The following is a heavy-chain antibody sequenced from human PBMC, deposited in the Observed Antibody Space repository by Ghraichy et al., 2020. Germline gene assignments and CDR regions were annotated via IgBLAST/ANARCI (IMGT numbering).Heavy chain of an antibody. CDR2: IERDGSEK. V-gene: IGHV3-7*03. Sequence: GGSLRLSCGASGFTFSNYWMSWVRQAPGKGLEWVANIERDGSEKHYLDSVKGRFTISRDNARSSLYLQLSSLRAEDTAVYYCARDGGYCEGISCPGDSWGQGTLVTVSS. J-gene: IGHJ4*02. CDR1: GFTFSNYW. CDR3: ARDGGYCEGISCPGDS. D-gene: IGHD2-15*01.